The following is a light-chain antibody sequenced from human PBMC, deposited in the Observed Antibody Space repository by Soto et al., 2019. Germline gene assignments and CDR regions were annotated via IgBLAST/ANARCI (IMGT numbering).Light chain of an antibody. CDR1: QSIGTY. CDR3: QESHSP. V-gene: IGKV1-39*01. J-gene: IGKJ2*01. CDR2: AAS. Sequence: DAQMTQSPSSLSASVGDSVTITCRAIQSIGTYLDWYQHKPGKAPTLLIYAASNLQSGVPSRFSGSGSGTDFTLTISILQPEDCATYYCQESHSPCGQGTKLEIK.